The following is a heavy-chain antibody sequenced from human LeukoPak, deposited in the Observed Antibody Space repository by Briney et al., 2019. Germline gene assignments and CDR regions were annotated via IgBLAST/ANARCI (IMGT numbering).Heavy chain of an antibody. D-gene: IGHD1-26*01. CDR2: INSDGSST. Sequence: GGSLRLSCAASGFTFSSYWMHWVRQAPGKGLVWVSHINSDGSSTSYADSVKGRFTISRDNAKNTLYLQMNSLRAVDTAVYDCARDPIVLIWFDPWGQGTLVTVSS. CDR3: ARDPIVLIWFDP. V-gene: IGHV3-74*01. J-gene: IGHJ5*02. CDR1: GFTFSSYW.